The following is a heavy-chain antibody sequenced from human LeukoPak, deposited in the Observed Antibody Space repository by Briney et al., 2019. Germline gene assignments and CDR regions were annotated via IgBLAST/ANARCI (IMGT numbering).Heavy chain of an antibody. V-gene: IGHV4-4*09. CDR2: ISNGGST. D-gene: IGHD3-22*01. J-gene: IGHJ3*02. Sequence: SETLSLTCTVSAGSISSYYWTWIRQPPGKALEWIAYISNGGSTNYNPSLKSRVTISVDTSKNQFSLKLSSVTAADTVVYYCACRPKWLNAFDIWGQGTMVTVSS. CDR1: AGSISSYY. CDR3: ACRPKWLNAFDI.